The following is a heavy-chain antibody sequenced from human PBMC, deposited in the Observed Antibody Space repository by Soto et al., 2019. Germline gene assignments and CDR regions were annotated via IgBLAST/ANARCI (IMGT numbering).Heavy chain of an antibody. CDR1: GYTFTGYY. CDR2: INPNSGGT. CDR3: AREATMVRRVIIFGWFDP. D-gene: IGHD3-10*01. Sequence: ASVKVSCKASGYTFTGYYMHWVRQAPGQGLEWMGWINPNSGGTNYAQKFQGRVTMTRDTSISTAYMELSRLRSDDTAVYYCAREATMVRRVIIFGWFDPWGQGALVTVSS. V-gene: IGHV1-2*02. J-gene: IGHJ5*02.